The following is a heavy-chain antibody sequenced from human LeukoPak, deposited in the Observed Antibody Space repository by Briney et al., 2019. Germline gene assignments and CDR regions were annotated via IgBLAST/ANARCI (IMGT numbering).Heavy chain of an antibody. Sequence: ASVKVSCKSSGYTFTSYAMHWVRQAPGQRLEWMGWINAGNGNTKYSQKFQGRVTITRDTSASTAYMELSSLRSEDTAVYYCARRSTCSGGSCSPGPFDYWGQGTLVTVSS. CDR2: INAGNGNT. CDR1: GYTFTSYA. J-gene: IGHJ4*02. CDR3: ARRSTCSGGSCSPGPFDY. D-gene: IGHD2-15*01. V-gene: IGHV1-3*01.